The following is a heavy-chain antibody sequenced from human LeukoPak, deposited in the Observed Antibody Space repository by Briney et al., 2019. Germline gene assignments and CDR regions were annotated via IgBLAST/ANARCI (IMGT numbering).Heavy chain of an antibody. J-gene: IGHJ4*02. V-gene: IGHV3-23*01. CDR2: ISGSGGST. CDR1: GFTFSSYA. Sequence: GGSLRLSCAASGFTFSSYAMSWVRQAPGKGLEWVSAISGSGGSTYYADSVKGRFTISRDNSKNTLYLQMNSLRAEDTAVYYCVTNFTSSGYYDDYWGQGTLVTVSS. D-gene: IGHD3-22*01. CDR3: VTNFTSSGYYDDY.